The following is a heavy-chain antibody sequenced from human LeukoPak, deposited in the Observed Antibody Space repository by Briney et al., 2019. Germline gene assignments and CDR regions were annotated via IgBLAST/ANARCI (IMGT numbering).Heavy chain of an antibody. D-gene: IGHD6-13*01. CDR3: ARDLGIAAAGTFRGDY. CDR2: IYYSGST. V-gene: IGHV4-39*07. Sequence: SETLSLTCTVSGGSISSSSYYWGWIRQPPGKGLEWIGSIYYSGSTYYNPSLKSRVTISVDTSKNQFSLKLSSVTAADTAVYYCARDLGIAAAGTFRGDYWGQGTLVTVSS. CDR1: GGSISSSSYY. J-gene: IGHJ4*02.